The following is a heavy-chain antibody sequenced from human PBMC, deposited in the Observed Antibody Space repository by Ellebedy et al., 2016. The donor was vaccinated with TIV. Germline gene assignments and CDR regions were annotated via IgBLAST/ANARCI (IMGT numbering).Heavy chain of an antibody. CDR3: ARAADDLWTGNYYYYYGMDV. D-gene: IGHD3/OR15-3a*01. J-gene: IGHJ6*02. CDR1: GYTFSNYG. CDR2: IWYDGSNK. Sequence: GGSLTLSXAASGYTFSNYGMHWVRQTPGQGLGWVAVIWYDGSNKYYGDSMKGRFTISRDNSKNTLYLQMNSLRAEDTAVYYCARAADDLWTGNYYYYYGMDVWGQGTMVTVSS. V-gene: IGHV3-33*01.